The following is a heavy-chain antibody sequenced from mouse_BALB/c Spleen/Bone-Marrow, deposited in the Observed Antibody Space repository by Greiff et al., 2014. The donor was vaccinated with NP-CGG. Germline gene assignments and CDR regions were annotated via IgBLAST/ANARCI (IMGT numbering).Heavy chain of an antibody. V-gene: IGHV1-4*01. Sequence: VQLQQSGAELGRPGASVKMSCKASGYTFTSYTIHWVKQRPGQGLEWIGYINPSSGYTYYNQKFKDKATLTADKSSSTAYMQLNSLTSDDSAVYYCVRYGYEGDYWGQGTTLTVSS. CDR2: INPSSGYT. J-gene: IGHJ2*01. CDR3: VRYGYEGDY. CDR1: GYTFTSYT. D-gene: IGHD2-2*01.